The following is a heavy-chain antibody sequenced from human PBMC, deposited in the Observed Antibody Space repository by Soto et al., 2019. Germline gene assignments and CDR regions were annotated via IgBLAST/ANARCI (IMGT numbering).Heavy chain of an antibody. CDR1: GGSISSGDYY. D-gene: IGHD2-15*01. CDR3: ARATYCYGGRCFLRKTWFDP. CDR2: IYYSGGT. V-gene: IGHV4-30-4*01. J-gene: IGHJ5*02. Sequence: PSETLSLTCTVSGGSISSGDYYWTWIRQPPGKGLEWIGYIYYSGGTYYNPSLESRLTISVDTSKNQFSLKLSSVTAADTAVYFCARATYCYGGRCFLRKTWFDPWGQGTLVTVSS.